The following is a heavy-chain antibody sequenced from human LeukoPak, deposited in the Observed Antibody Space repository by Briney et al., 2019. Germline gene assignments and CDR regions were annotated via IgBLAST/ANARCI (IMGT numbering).Heavy chain of an antibody. D-gene: IGHD3-9*01. CDR1: GFTFSSYA. Sequence: GASLRLSCAASGFTFSSYAMSWVRQAPGKGLEWVSAISGSGGSTYYADSVKGRFTISRDNPKNTLYLQMNSLRAEDTAVYYCAKERENYDILTGYLDWGQGTLVTVSS. CDR2: ISGSGGST. CDR3: AKERENYDILTGYLD. J-gene: IGHJ4*02. V-gene: IGHV3-23*01.